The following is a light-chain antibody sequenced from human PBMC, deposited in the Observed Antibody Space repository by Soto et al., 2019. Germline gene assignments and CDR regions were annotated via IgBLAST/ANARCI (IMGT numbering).Light chain of an antibody. V-gene: IGLV2-14*01. J-gene: IGLJ2*01. CDR1: SSDVGSYNY. CDR3: SSYTSSSTVV. Sequence: QSALTQPASVSGSPGQSITISCTGTSSDVGSYNYVSRYQQHPGKAPKLMIYDVSNRPSGVSNRFSGSKSGNTASLTISGLQAGDEADYYCSSYTSSSTVVFGGGTKLTVL. CDR2: DVS.